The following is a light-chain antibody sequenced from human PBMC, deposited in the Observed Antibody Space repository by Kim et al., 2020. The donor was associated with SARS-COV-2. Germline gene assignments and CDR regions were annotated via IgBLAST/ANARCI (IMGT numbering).Light chain of an antibody. CDR1: KLGDKY. Sequence: SYELTQPPSVSVSPGQTASITCSGDKLGDKYAWWYQQKPGQSPVLVIYQDSKRHSGIPERFSGSNSGNTATLTISGTQAMDEADYYCQAWDSRTVVFGGG. V-gene: IGLV3-1*01. J-gene: IGLJ2*01. CDR3: QAWDSRTVV. CDR2: QDS.